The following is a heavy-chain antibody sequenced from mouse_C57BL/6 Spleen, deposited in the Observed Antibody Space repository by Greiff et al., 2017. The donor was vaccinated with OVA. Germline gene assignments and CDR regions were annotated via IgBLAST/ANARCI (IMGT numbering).Heavy chain of an antibody. J-gene: IGHJ2*01. Sequence: QVQLQQPGAELVMPGASVKLSCKASGYTFTSYWMHWVKQRPGQGLEWIGEIDPSDSYTNYNQKFKGKSTLTVDKSSITAYMQLSSLTSEDSAVYYCARSAGISEDYWGQGTTLTVSS. D-gene: IGHD3-1*01. CDR2: IDPSDSYT. CDR1: GYTFTSYW. CDR3: ARSAGISEDY. V-gene: IGHV1-69*01.